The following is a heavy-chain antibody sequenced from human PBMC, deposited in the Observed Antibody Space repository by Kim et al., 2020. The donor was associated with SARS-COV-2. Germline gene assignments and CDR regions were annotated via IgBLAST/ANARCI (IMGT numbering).Heavy chain of an antibody. CDR1: GESLSGFQ. J-gene: IGHJ1*01. CDR2: INHTGTT. Sequence: SETLSLTCAVYGESLSGFQWSWIRQTPGKGLEWIGQINHTGTTKYNPSLKSRLSMSIDTSKKQFSLNLSSVTAADTAVYYCATGAPGHWAQGTLVTVPS. V-gene: IGHV4-34*01. CDR3: ATGAPGH.